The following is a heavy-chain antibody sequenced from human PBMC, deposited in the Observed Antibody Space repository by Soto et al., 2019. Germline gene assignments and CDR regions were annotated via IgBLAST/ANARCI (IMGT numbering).Heavy chain of an antibody. D-gene: IGHD4-4*01. Sequence: PSETLSLTCTVSGGSISNYYWSWIRQPPGKGLEWIGYIYYSGSTKYNPSLKSRVTISVDTSKNQFSLKLSSVTAADTEVYYCASDDYSSEIGYWGQGTLVTVSS. CDR1: GGSISNYY. CDR2: IYYSGST. V-gene: IGHV4-59*01. CDR3: ASDDYSSEIGY. J-gene: IGHJ4*02.